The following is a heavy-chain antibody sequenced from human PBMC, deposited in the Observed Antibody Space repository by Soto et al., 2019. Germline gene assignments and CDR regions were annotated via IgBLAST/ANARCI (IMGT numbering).Heavy chain of an antibody. Sequence: ASVKVSCKASVYTFTSYGISWVRQAPGQGLEWMGWISAYNGNTNYAQKLQGRVTMTTDTSTSTAYMELRSLRSDDTAVYYCARVFVRYCTNGVCYDNWFDPWGQGTLVTVSS. CDR2: ISAYNGNT. CDR1: VYTFTSYG. J-gene: IGHJ5*02. CDR3: ARVFVRYCTNGVCYDNWFDP. D-gene: IGHD2-8*01. V-gene: IGHV1-18*01.